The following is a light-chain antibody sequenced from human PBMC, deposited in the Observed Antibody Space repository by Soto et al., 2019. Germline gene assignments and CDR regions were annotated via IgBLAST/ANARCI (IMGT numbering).Light chain of an antibody. J-gene: IGKJ5*01. CDR1: PSVTNF. V-gene: IGKV3-11*01. CDR2: GAF. Sequence: DIVLTQSPATLSLSPGERATLSCRATPSVTNFLAWYQQKPGQAPRLLIYGAFNRATGIPARFSGSGSGTDFTLTISRLEPEELAVYDCQKRSSWPITVGQGQRREIK. CDR3: QKRSSWPIT.